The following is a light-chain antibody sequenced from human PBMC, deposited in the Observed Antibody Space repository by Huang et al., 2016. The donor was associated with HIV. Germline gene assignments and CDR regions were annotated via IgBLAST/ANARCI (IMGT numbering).Light chain of an antibody. CDR2: AAS. Sequence: DIQMTQSPSSLSASVGDRVTITCRASQSINTYLNWFQQKPGKAPKFLISAASTLQSGVPSRFSGVGAGTHFTLTITSLQPEYFATYYCQQTYTGVTFGQGTKVEIK. CDR1: QSINTY. V-gene: IGKV1-39*01. J-gene: IGKJ1*01. CDR3: QQTYTGVT.